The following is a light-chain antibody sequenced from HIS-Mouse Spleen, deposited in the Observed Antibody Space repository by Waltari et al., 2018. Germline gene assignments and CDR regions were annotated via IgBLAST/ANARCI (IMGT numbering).Light chain of an antibody. J-gene: IGLJ3*02. CDR1: SGHSSYA. CDR2: LNSDGSH. Sequence: QLVLTQSPSASASLGASVKLTCTLSSGHSSYAIAWHQQQPEKGPRYLMKLNSDGSHSKGDGIPDRFSGSSSGAGRYLTIPSLQSEDEADYYCQTWGTGIHGGVFGGGTKLTVL. CDR3: QTWGTGIHGGV. V-gene: IGLV4-69*01.